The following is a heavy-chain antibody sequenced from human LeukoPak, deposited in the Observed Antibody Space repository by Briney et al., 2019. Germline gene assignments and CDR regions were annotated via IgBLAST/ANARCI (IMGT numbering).Heavy chain of an antibody. CDR3: ARHRDSSSWSPFDY. Sequence: PGESLKISCKGSGYSFTSYWISWVRQMPGKGLEWMGRIDPSDSYTNYSPSFQGHVTISADKSISTAYLHWSSLKASDTAMYYCARHRDSSSWSPFDYWGQGTLVTVSS. CDR2: IDPSDSYT. J-gene: IGHJ4*02. CDR1: GYSFTSYW. V-gene: IGHV5-10-1*01. D-gene: IGHD2-2*01.